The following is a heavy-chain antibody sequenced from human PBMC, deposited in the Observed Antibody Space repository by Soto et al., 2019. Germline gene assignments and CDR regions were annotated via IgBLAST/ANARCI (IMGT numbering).Heavy chain of an antibody. CDR3: ARGDRGAFDL. D-gene: IGHD1-26*01. V-gene: IGHV3-74*01. J-gene: IGHJ3*01. CDR2: IHSDGSST. CDR1: GFTFSYYW. Sequence: EVQLVESGGGLVQPGESLRLCCAASGFTFSYYWMHWVRQAPGKGLVWVSRIHSDGSSTTYADSVKGRFTISRDNARNTLYLQMNSLRAEDTAVYYCARGDRGAFDLWGQGTVVTVSS.